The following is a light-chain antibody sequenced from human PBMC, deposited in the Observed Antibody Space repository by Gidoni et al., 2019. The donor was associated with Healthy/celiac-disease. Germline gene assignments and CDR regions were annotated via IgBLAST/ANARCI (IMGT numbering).Light chain of an antibody. CDR2: GAS. CDR1: QSVRRSH. J-gene: IGKJ2*01. V-gene: IGKV3-20*01. CDR3: QQYGSSPTYT. Sequence: EIVLTQSPCTLSLSPGERATLACRSRQSVRRSHLAWYQQNPGQAPKLLLYGASSRSTGIPDRFSGRGSGTDFTLTISILEPEDFAVDYCQQYGSSPTYTFGQGTKLEIK.